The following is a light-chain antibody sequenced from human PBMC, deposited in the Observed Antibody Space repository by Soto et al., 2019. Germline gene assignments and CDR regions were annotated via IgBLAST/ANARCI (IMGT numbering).Light chain of an antibody. CDR3: QHYNFWPHS. Sequence: EIVLTQSPATLSLSPGERATLSCRTSQTIRGLLNWYQQRPGQAPRLLIYDTSTRATGVPARFSGSGSGTEFTLTISSLQSEDVSVYFCQHYNFWPHSFGQGTKVEIK. CDR1: QTIRGL. V-gene: IGKV3-15*01. J-gene: IGKJ2*01. CDR2: DTS.